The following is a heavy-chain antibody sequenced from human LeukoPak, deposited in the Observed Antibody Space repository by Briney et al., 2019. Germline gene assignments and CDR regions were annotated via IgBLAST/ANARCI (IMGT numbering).Heavy chain of an antibody. Sequence: SETLSLTCTVSGGPISSGDYYWSWIRQPPGKGLEWIGYIYYSGSTYYNPSLKSRVTISVDTSKNQFSLKLSSVTAADTAVYYCARALYYYDSSGESYYFDYWGQGTLVTVSS. J-gene: IGHJ4*02. CDR1: GGPISSGDYY. V-gene: IGHV4-30-4*08. CDR2: IYYSGST. CDR3: ARALYYYDSSGESYYFDY. D-gene: IGHD3-22*01.